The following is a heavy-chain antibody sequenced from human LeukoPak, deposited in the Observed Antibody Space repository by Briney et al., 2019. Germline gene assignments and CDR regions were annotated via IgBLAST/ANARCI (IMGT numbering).Heavy chain of an antibody. D-gene: IGHD2-15*01. CDR2: IYYTGRT. CDR3: ARTVVTTFDY. Sequence: SETLSLTCTVSSGSISSYYWSWIRQPPGKGLEWIGYIYYTGRTNYNPSLQSRVTISVDTSKNQFSLKLSSVTAADTAVYYCARTVVTTFDYWGQGTLVTVSS. CDR1: SGSISSYY. J-gene: IGHJ4*02. V-gene: IGHV4-59*01.